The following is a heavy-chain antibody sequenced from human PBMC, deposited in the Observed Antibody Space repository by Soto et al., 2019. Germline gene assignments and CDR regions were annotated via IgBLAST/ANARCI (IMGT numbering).Heavy chain of an antibody. CDR2: ISAYTGNT. Sequence: QVQLVQSGAEVKKPGASVKVSCKAYGYTFRTYGLSWVRQAPGQGLEWMGWISAYTGNTVYTQSFKGQLTLATDTATSTAYMELRSLRRDDTAVYYCASDFYESSGYCDYWGQGTPVTVPS. CDR1: GYTFRTYG. CDR3: ASDFYESSGYCDY. J-gene: IGHJ4*02. D-gene: IGHD3-22*01. V-gene: IGHV1-18*01.